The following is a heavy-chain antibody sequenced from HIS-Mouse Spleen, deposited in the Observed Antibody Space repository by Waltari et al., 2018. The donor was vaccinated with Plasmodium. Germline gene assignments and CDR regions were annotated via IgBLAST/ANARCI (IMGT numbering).Heavy chain of an antibody. CDR2: ISYGGSNK. D-gene: IGHD6-13*01. V-gene: IGHV3-30*18. CDR3: AKDRRSSSWYVDY. Sequence: QVQLVESGGGVVQPGRSLRLSCAASGLPFSRHGMHWVRQAPGKGLEWVAVISYGGSNKYYADSVKGRFTISRDNSKNTLYLQMNSLRAEDTAVYYCAKDRRSSSWYVDYWGQGTLVTVSS. J-gene: IGHJ4*02. CDR1: GLPFSRHG.